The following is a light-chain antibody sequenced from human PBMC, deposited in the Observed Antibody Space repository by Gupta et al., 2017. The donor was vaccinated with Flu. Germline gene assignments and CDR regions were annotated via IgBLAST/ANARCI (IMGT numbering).Light chain of an antibody. V-gene: IGKV1-27*01. CDR1: QGISNS. CDR3: QKYDSAPLS. J-gene: IGKJ4*01. CDR2: ATT. Sequence: DIQMTQSPVSLSASVGDSVTITCRASQGISNSLAWYQQKLGKVPHLLIYATTTLQSGVSSRFSGSGSGTDFTLTISSLQPEDVATYYCQKYDSAPLSFGGGTKVEMK.